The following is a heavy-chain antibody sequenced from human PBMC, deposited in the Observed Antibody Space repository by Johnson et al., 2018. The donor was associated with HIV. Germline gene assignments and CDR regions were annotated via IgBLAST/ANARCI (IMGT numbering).Heavy chain of an antibody. D-gene: IGHD3-22*01. CDR2: IRYDGSNK. J-gene: IGHJ3*02. Sequence: VQLVESGGGVVQPGRSLRLSCAASGFTFSSYGMHWVRQAPGKGLEWVAFIRYDGSNKYYADSVKGRFTISGDNSKNTLSLQMNSLRAEDTAVYYCAKDTVWSSGYYGGAFDIWGQGTMVTVSS. V-gene: IGHV3-30*02. CDR3: AKDTVWSSGYYGGAFDI. CDR1: GFTFSSYG.